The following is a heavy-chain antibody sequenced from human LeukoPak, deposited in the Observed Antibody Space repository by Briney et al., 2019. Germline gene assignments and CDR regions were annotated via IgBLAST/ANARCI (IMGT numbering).Heavy chain of an antibody. J-gene: IGHJ5*02. D-gene: IGHD6-13*01. Sequence: GGSLRLSCAASGFTFSDYYMSWIRQAPGKGLEWVSYISSSGSTIYYADSVKGRFTISRDNAKKSLYLQMNSLRAEDTAVYYCARGAQTVAAADNWFDPWGQGTLVTVSS. CDR2: ISSSGSTI. V-gene: IGHV3-11*04. CDR3: ARGAQTVAAADNWFDP. CDR1: GFTFSDYY.